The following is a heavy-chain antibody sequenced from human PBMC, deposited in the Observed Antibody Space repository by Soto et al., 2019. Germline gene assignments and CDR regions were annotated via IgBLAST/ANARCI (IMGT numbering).Heavy chain of an antibody. CDR2: IITAFGTT. Sequence: QVQLGQSGPEVKKPGSSVKVSCKASGDTFNSYVITWVRQSPGQGLQWLGGIITAFGTTSYAQNFQDRLTITADEAATTDHMELSSLTSDDTGMYYCTRTYGYTCGGTLDNWGQGTLVTFSS. V-gene: IGHV1-69*01. CDR3: TRTYGYTCGGTLDN. CDR1: GDTFNSYV. J-gene: IGHJ4*02. D-gene: IGHD5-18*01.